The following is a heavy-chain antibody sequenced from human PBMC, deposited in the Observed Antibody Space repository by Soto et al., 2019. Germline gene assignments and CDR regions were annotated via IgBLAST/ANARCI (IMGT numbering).Heavy chain of an antibody. Sequence: QVQLVESGGGVVQPGRSLRLSCAASGFTFSSYAMHWVRQAPGKGLEWVAVISYDGSNKYYADSVKGRFTIPRDNSKNTLYLQMNSLRAEDTAVYYCAREDIGGQGTLVTVSS. V-gene: IGHV3-30-3*01. J-gene: IGHJ4*02. CDR3: AREDI. CDR1: GFTFSSYA. CDR2: ISYDGSNK.